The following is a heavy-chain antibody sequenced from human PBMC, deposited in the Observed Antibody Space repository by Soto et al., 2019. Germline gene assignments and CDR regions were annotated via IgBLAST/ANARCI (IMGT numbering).Heavy chain of an antibody. D-gene: IGHD2-2*01. J-gene: IGHJ6*02. V-gene: IGHV5-10-1*01. CDR2: IDPSDSYT. CDR1: GYSFTSYW. CDR3: ARVVVPAGGYHDGMDV. Sequence: GEYLKISCKGSGYSFTSYWISWVRQMPGKGLEWMGRIDPSDSYTNYSPSFQGHVTISADKSISTAYLQWSSLKASDTAMYYCARVVVPAGGYHDGMDVWGQGSTVTVS.